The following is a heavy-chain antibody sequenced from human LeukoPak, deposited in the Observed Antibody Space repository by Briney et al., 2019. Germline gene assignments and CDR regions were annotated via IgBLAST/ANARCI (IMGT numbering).Heavy chain of an antibody. Sequence: ASVKVSCKASGYTFTSYGISRVRQAPGQGLEWMGWISAYNGNTNYAQKLQGRVTMTTDTSTSTAYMELRSLRSDDTAVYHCARVVTYYYDSSGYYYFDYWGQGTLVTVSS. CDR3: ARVVTYYYDSSGYYYFDY. V-gene: IGHV1-18*01. CDR1: GYTFTSYG. J-gene: IGHJ4*02. CDR2: ISAYNGNT. D-gene: IGHD3-22*01.